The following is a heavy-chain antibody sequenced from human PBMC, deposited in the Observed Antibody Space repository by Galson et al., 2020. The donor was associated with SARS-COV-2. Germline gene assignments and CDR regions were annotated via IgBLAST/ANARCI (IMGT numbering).Heavy chain of an antibody. CDR2: HGTAGDT. D-gene: IGHD3-22*01. V-gene: IGHV3-13*01. CDR1: GFTFSSYD. J-gene: IGHJ2*01. CDR3: ARVSYYYDSSGYYVYWYFDL. Sequence: GESLKISCAASGFTFSSYDMHWVRPATGKGLEWVSAHGTAGDTYYPGSVKGRFTISRENAKNSLYLQMNSLRAGDTAVYYCARVSYYYDSSGYYVYWYFDLWGRGTLVTVSA.